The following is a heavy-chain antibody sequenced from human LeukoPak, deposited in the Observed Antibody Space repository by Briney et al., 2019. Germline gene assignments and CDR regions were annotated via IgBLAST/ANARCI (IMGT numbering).Heavy chain of an antibody. CDR3: ARCPYDSRAFDI. Sequence: ASVKVSCKASGYTFTGYYMHWVRQAPGQGLEWMGWINPNSGGTNYAQKFQGRVTMTRDTSISTAYMELSRLRSDDTAVYYCARCPYDSRAFDIWGQGTTVTVSS. D-gene: IGHD3-22*01. J-gene: IGHJ3*02. CDR2: INPNSGGT. V-gene: IGHV1-2*02. CDR1: GYTFTGYY.